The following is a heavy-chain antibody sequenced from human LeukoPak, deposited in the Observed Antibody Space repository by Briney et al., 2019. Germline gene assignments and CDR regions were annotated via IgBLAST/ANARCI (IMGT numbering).Heavy chain of an antibody. D-gene: IGHD2-2*01. J-gene: IGHJ4*02. V-gene: IGHV4-38-2*01. CDR2: MYNSGST. Sequence: SETLSLTCDVSGYSISSGHYWGRIRQSPGKGLEWTASMYNSGSTYFKSSLKSRVTISLDTPKNQFSLTLNSVTAADTAVYYCARHVYGRHQLQAYHFDYWGQGILVTVSS. CDR3: ARHVYGRHQLQAYHFDY. CDR1: GYSISSGHY.